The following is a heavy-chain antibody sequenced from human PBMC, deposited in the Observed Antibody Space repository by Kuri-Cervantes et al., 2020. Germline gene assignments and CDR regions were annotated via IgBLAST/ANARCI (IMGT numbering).Heavy chain of an antibody. CDR2: IGTAGDT. Sequence: GESLKISCAASGFTFSSYDMHWFRQATGKGLEWVSAIGTAGDTYYPGSVKGRFTISRENAKNSLYLQMNSLRAGDTAVYYCARSIVSTIFGVVISGHAFDIWGQGTMVTVSS. CDR1: GFTFSSYD. CDR3: ARSIVSTIFGVVISGHAFDI. J-gene: IGHJ3*02. V-gene: IGHV3-13*01. D-gene: IGHD3-3*01.